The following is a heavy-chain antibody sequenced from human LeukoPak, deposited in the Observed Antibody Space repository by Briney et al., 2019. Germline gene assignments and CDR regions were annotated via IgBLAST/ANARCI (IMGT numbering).Heavy chain of an antibody. CDR3: AKDFSVYSYDSRVLAY. V-gene: IGHV3-30*02. CDR1: GFTFSSYG. J-gene: IGHJ4*02. Sequence: GGSVRRSCAASGFTFSSYGMQWLGQAPGNGLEWVAFIRYDGSNKYYGDSVKGRFTMSRDVYKTSLFLQMNSLRAEDMSVCSCAKDFSVYSYDSRVLAYWGQGTLVTVSS. CDR2: IRYDGSNK. D-gene: IGHD3-22*01.